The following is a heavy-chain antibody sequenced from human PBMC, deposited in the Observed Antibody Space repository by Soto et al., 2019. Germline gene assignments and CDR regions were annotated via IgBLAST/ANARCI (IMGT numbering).Heavy chain of an antibody. V-gene: IGHV3-23*01. CDR2: ISGSGGST. Sequence: EVQLLESGGGLVQPGGSLRLSCAASGFTFSSYAMSWVRQAPGKGLEWVSAISGSGGSTYYADSVKGRFTISRDNSKNTLYLQMTSLRAEDTAVYYCAKGVDIVVVVAAIGFDYWGQGTLVTVSS. J-gene: IGHJ4*02. CDR3: AKGVDIVVVVAAIGFDY. CDR1: GFTFSSYA. D-gene: IGHD2-15*01.